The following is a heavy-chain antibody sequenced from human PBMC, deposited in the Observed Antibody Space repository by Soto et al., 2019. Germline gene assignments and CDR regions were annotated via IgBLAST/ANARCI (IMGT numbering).Heavy chain of an antibody. CDR3: ASGRGNNWNGGNMDA. CDR2: MNPNSGNT. J-gene: IGHJ6*03. D-gene: IGHD1-1*01. Sequence: QVQLVQSGAEVKKPGASVKVSCKASGYTFTSHDINWVRQATGQGLEWMGWMNPNSGNTGYAEKFPGRVTLTREPSISTAYMELRSLRSEDTAVSYCASGRGNNWNGGNMDAGGKGTKVTVSS. V-gene: IGHV1-8*01. CDR1: GYTFTSHD.